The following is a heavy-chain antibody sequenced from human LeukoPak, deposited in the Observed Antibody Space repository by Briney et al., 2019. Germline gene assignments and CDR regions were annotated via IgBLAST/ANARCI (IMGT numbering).Heavy chain of an antibody. CDR3: ARSGAYFGAFDI. CDR1: GGSISSYY. CDR2: IYYSGST. Sequence: IPSETLCLTCTVSGGSISSYYWSWIRQPPGKGLEWIGYIYYSGSTNYNPSLKSRVTISVDTSKNQFSLKLSSVTAADTAVYYCARSGAYFGAFDIWGQGTMVTVSS. J-gene: IGHJ3*02. D-gene: IGHD3-10*01. V-gene: IGHV4-59*01.